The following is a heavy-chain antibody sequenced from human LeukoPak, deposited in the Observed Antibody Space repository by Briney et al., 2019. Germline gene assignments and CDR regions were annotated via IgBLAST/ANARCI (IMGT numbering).Heavy chain of an antibody. CDR3: VRGDYGDYTLFDY. D-gene: IGHD4-17*01. J-gene: IGHJ4*02. Sequence: PGGSLRLSCAASGFTVSSNYMSWVRQAPGKGLEWVSIIYSGGSTYYADSVKGRFTISRDNSKNTLYLQMNSLRAEDTAVHYCVRGDYGDYTLFDYWGQGTLVTVSS. V-gene: IGHV3-53*01. CDR1: GFTVSSNY. CDR2: IYSGGST.